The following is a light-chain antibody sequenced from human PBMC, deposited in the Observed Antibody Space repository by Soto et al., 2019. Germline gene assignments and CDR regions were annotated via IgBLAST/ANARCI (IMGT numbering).Light chain of an antibody. CDR3: CSYAGSNTWG. CDR1: SSDVGSYNL. J-gene: IGLJ3*02. V-gene: IGLV2-23*02. CDR2: EVT. Sequence: QSVLTQPASVSGSPGQSITISCTGTSSDVGSYNLVSWYQQHPGKAPKLMISEVTKRPSGVSNRFSGSKSGNTASLTISGLQAEDESDYYCCSYAGSNTWGFGGGTKLTVL.